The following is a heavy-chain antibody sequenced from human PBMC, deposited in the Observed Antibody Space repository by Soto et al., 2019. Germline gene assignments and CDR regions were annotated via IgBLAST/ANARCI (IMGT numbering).Heavy chain of an antibody. J-gene: IGHJ3*02. CDR2: ISSSSSYI. V-gene: IGHV3-21*01. CDR3: LAYYYDSSGPPDAFDI. Sequence: GGSLRLSCAASGFTFSSYSMNWVRQAPGKGLEWVSSISSSSSYIYYADSVKGRFTISRDNAKNSLYLQMNSLRAEDTAVYYCLAYYYDSSGPPDAFDIWGQGTMVTVS. CDR1: GFTFSSYS. D-gene: IGHD3-22*01.